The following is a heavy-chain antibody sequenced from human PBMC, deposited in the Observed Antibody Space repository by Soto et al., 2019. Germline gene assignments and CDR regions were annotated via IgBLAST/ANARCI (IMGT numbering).Heavy chain of an antibody. CDR3: AQGAGTNFGSANYYYDGLDV. CDR1: GGSFSNFA. D-gene: IGHD3-10*01. J-gene: IGHJ6*02. V-gene: IGHV1-69*12. Sequence: QVQLVQSGAEGKKPGSSVKVSCKASGGSFSNFAISWVRQAPGQGLEWMGGIIPIFATPNYAQKFQGRVTITADESTTTAYLELSSLKSEDTAVYYCAQGAGTNFGSANYYYDGLDVWGQGTTVTVSS. CDR2: IIPIFATP.